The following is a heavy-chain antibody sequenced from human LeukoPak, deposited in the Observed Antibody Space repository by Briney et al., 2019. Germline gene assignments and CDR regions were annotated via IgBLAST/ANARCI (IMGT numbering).Heavy chain of an antibody. CDR1: GFTFSSYW. D-gene: IGHD5-18*01. V-gene: IGHV3-74*01. J-gene: IGHJ2*01. Sequence: PGGSLRLSCAASGFTFSSYWMHWVRQAPGKGLVWVSRINGDGSTTTYADSVKGRFTISRDNSKNTLYLQMNSLRAEDTAVYYCAKEGGVDTAMDYYWYFDLWGRGTLVTVSS. CDR3: AKEGGVDTAMDYYWYFDL. CDR2: INGDGSTT.